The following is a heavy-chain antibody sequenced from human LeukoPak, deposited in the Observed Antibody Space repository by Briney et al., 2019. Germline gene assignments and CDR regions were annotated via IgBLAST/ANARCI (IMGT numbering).Heavy chain of an antibody. V-gene: IGHV3-23*01. CDR3: AKDLAATWAFDI. D-gene: IGHD6-13*01. Sequence: PGGSLRLSCAPSGFTFSSYAMSWIRQDPGEGLEWVSTISASGGSTNYADSVRGRLTISRDNSKNTLYLQMNSLRAKDTAVYYCAKDLAATWAFDIWGQGTRVTVSS. J-gene: IGHJ3*02. CDR2: ISASGGST. CDR1: GFTFSSYA.